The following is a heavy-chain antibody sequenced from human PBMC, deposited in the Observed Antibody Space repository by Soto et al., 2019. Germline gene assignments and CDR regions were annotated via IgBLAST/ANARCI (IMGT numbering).Heavy chain of an antibody. V-gene: IGHV3-33*01. D-gene: IGHD3-22*01. Sequence: QVQLVESGGGVVQPGRSLRLSCEASGFTFSSYGMHWVRQAPGKGLEWVAVIWYDGSNKYYADSVKGRFTISRDNSKNTLYLQMNSLRAEDTAVYYCARERDSSGYNYYYGMDVWGQGTTVTVSS. CDR1: GFTFSSYG. CDR3: ARERDSSGYNYYYGMDV. CDR2: IWYDGSNK. J-gene: IGHJ6*02.